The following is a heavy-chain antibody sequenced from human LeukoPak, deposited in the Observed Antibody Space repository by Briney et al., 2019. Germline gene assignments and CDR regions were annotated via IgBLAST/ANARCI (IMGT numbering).Heavy chain of an antibody. CDR3: ARGGSCSGGSCYPDY. CDR1: GYTFTVYY. J-gene: IGHJ4*02. Sequence: ASVTVSCTASGYTFTVYYIHWVRQAPGQGLEWMGWINPNNGDTNYAQKFQGSVTMTRDTSISTAYMELNSLRSDDTAVYYCARGGSCSGGSCYPDYWGQGTLVTVSS. V-gene: IGHV1-2*02. CDR2: INPNNGDT. D-gene: IGHD2-15*01.